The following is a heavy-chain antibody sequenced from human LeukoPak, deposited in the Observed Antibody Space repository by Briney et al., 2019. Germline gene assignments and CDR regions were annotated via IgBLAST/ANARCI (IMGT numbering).Heavy chain of an antibody. CDR3: VRDIGTSPYLHDY. CDR1: GYTFTTHG. V-gene: IGHV1-18*01. D-gene: IGHD6-13*01. Sequence: EASVKVSCKASGYTFTTHGISWVRQAPGQGLEWMGWISVYNGNTNYAQKFQGRVTMTTDTSTSTAYMEVRPLRFDDTAVYYCVRDIGTSPYLHDYWGQGTLVTVSS. J-gene: IGHJ4*02. CDR2: ISVYNGNT.